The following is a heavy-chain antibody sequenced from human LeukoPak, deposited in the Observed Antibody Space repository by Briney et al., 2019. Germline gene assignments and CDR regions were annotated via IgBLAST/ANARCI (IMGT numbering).Heavy chain of an antibody. CDR1: GGSISDYY. V-gene: IGHV4-59*12. CDR3: AREKDRNYVVDH. D-gene: IGHD4-11*01. CDR2: IFGSGSS. J-gene: IGHJ4*02. Sequence: SETLSLTCTVSGGSISDYYWSWIRQPPGKGLEWIGWIFGSGSSNYNPSLKSRVTMSVDTSKNQFSLKLSSVTAADTAVYYCAREKDRNYVVDHWGQGTLVTVSS.